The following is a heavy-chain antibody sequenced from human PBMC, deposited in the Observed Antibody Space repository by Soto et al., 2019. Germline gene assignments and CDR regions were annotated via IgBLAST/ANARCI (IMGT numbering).Heavy chain of an antibody. CDR3: ARMVIAVAGSTGTFDY. Sequence: ASVKVSCKASGYTFTIYGISWVRQAPGQGLEWMGWISAYNGNTNYAQKLQGRVTMTTDTSTSTAYMELRSLRSDDTAVYYCARMVIAVAGSTGTFDYWGQGTLVTVSS. J-gene: IGHJ4*02. V-gene: IGHV1-18*04. D-gene: IGHD6-19*01. CDR1: GYTFTIYG. CDR2: ISAYNGNT.